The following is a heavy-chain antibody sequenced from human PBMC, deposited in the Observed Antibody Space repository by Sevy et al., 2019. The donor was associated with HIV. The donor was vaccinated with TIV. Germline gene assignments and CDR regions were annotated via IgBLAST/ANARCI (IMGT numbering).Heavy chain of an antibody. D-gene: IGHD1-26*01. V-gene: IGHV3-21*01. CDR3: ARDRGVGTSSYGMDV. J-gene: IGHJ6*02. Sequence: GGSLRLSCTASGFIFSHYSMYWVRQAPGKGLEWVSSISTSSTYIYYADSVKGRFTISRDNAKNLLYLQMNSLRAEDTAVYQCARDRGVGTSSYGMDVWGQGTTVTVSS. CDR2: ISTSSTYI. CDR1: GFIFSHYS.